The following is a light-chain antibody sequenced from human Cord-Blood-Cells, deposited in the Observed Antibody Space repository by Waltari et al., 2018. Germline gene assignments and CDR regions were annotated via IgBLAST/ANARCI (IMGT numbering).Light chain of an antibody. V-gene: IGLV2-14*01. J-gene: IGLJ1*01. CDR3: SSYTSSSTYV. CDR1: SSDVGGSHY. Sequence: QSALTQPASVSGSPGQSITISCPGTSSDVGGSHYVAWYQQHPGKAPKLMIYEVSNRPSGVSNRFSGSKSGNTASLTISGLQAEDEADYYCSSYTSSSTYVFGTGTKVTVL. CDR2: EVS.